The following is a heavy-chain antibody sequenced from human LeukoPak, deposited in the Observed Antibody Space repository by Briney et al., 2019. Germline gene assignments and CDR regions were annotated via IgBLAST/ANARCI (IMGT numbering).Heavy chain of an antibody. J-gene: IGHJ3*02. D-gene: IGHD1-26*01. V-gene: IGHV3-7*03. CDR3: ARDPYRFAFDI. Sequence: GGSLRLSCAASGFTFNNYAMTWVRQTPGQGLEWVANINADGTAEYYVDSVKGRFTISRDNAKNSLYLQMNSLRAEDTAVYYCARDPYRFAFDIWGQGTVVLVSS. CDR1: GFTFNNYA. CDR2: INADGTAE.